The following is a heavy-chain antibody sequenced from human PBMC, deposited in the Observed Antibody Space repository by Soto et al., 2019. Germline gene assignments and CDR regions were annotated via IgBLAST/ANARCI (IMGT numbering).Heavy chain of an antibody. Sequence: SETLSLTCTVSGCSISSYYWSWIRQPPGKGLEWIGYIYYSGSTNYNPSLKSRVTISVDTSKNQFSLKLSSVTAADTAVYYCAREHATGNYYMDVWGKGTTVTVSS. J-gene: IGHJ6*03. CDR1: GCSISSYY. V-gene: IGHV4-59*12. D-gene: IGHD3-10*01. CDR2: IYYSGST. CDR3: AREHATGNYYMDV.